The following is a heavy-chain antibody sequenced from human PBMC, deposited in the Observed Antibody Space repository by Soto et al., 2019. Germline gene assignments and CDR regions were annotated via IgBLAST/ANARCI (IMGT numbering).Heavy chain of an antibody. J-gene: IGHJ5*02. CDR1: GGSFSGYY. CDR3: ARGRHLYYYDSTGRWFDP. Sequence: WETLSLSCAVYGGSFSGYYWSWIRQPPGKWLEWIGEIHHSGTTNYTPSLKSRVTISVDTSKNQFSLKLSSVTAADTAVYYCARGRHLYYYDSTGRWFDPWGQGTLVTVSS. D-gene: IGHD3-22*01. CDR2: IHHSGTT. V-gene: IGHV4-34*01.